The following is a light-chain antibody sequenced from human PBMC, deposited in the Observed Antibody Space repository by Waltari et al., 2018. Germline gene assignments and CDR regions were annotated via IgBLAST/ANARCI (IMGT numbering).Light chain of an antibody. V-gene: IGKV3-20*01. J-gene: IGKJ1*01. CDR2: DAS. Sequence: EIVLTQSPGTLSLSPGERATLSCRASQSVSRTLAWYQKKPGQAPRLLIYDASIMATGIPDRFSGSGSGTDFSLTISRLEPGDFAVYYCQKYGTLPATFGQGTTVEIK. CDR3: QKYGTLPAT. CDR1: QSVSRT.